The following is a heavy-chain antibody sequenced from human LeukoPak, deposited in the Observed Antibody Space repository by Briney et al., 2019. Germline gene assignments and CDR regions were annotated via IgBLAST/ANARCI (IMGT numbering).Heavy chain of an antibody. CDR2: INPNSGGT. CDR3: ARDLDRRIAAAGIDY. Sequence: GASVKVSCKASGYTFTRYYMHWVRQAPGQGPEWMGRINPNSGGTNYAQKFQGRVTMTRDTSISTAYMELSRLRSDDTAVYYCARDLDRRIAAAGIDYWGQGTLVTVSS. J-gene: IGHJ4*02. D-gene: IGHD6-13*01. V-gene: IGHV1-2*06. CDR1: GYTFTRYY.